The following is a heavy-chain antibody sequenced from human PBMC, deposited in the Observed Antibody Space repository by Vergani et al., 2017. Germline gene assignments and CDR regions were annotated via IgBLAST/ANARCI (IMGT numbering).Heavy chain of an antibody. J-gene: IGHJ6*02. CDR2: IYSGGST. D-gene: IGHD6-13*01. V-gene: IGHV3-53*01. CDR3: AKSRNKARPHSSSWYYYYYGMDV. Sequence: EVQLVESGGGLIQPGGSLRLSCAASGFTVSSNYMSWVRQAPGKGLEWVSVIYSGGSTYYADSVKGRFTISRDNSKNTLYLQMNSLRAEDTAVYYCAKSRNKARPHSSSWYYYYYGMDVWGQGTTVTVSS. CDR1: GFTVSSNY.